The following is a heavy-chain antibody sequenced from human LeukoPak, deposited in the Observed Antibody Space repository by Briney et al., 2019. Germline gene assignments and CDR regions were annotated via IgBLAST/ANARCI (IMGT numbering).Heavy chain of an antibody. CDR3: VRWRSYNSGPVDF. D-gene: IGHD6-19*01. J-gene: IGHJ4*02. Sequence: GGSLRLSCAASGFTFDDYGMSWVRQVPGKGLEWVSGTNWNGGSTGYADSVKGRFTTSRDNAKKSLYLQMNSLRAEDTALYHCVRWRSYNSGPVDFWGQGTLVTVSS. V-gene: IGHV3-20*01. CDR1: GFTFDDYG. CDR2: TNWNGGST.